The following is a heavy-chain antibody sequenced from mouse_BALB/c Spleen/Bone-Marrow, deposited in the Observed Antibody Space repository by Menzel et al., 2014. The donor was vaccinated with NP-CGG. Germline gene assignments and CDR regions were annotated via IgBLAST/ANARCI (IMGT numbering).Heavy chain of an antibody. J-gene: IGHJ3*01. CDR3: ARSYGYERSWFAY. Sequence: DVKLQESGPELVKPGASVKVSCKTSGYTFTEYTMHWVKRSHGKSLEWIGGINPNNGGTSYNQKFKGKATLTLDKSSSTAYMELRSLTSEDSAVYYCARSYGYERSWFAYWGQGALVTVSA. CDR1: GYTFTEYT. CDR2: INPNNGGT. D-gene: IGHD2-2*01. V-gene: IGHV1-18*01.